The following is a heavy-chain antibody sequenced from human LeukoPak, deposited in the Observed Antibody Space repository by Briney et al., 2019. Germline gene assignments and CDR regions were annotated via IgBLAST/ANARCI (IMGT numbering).Heavy chain of an antibody. Sequence: GASVNVSCQASGGTFSNYAISWVRQAPGQGLEWMGRIIPIFGTANYAQKFQGRVTITTDESTSTGYMELSSLRSEDTAVYYCATAPLGYCSGGSCYSFDYWGQGTLVTVSS. CDR1: GGTFSNYA. CDR3: ATAPLGYCSGGSCYSFDY. V-gene: IGHV1-69*05. J-gene: IGHJ4*02. CDR2: IIPIFGTA. D-gene: IGHD2-15*01.